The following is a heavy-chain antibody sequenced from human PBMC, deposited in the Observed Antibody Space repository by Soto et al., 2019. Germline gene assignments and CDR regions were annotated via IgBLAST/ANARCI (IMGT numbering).Heavy chain of an antibody. CDR3: AREGAPYYYDSSGLDY. CDR2: IWYDGSNK. V-gene: IGHV3-33*01. D-gene: IGHD3-22*01. Sequence: GGSLRLSCAASGFTFSSYGMHWVRQAPGKGLEWVAVIWYDGSNKYYADSVKGRFTISRDNSKNTLYLQMNSLRAEDTAVYYCAREGAPYYYDSSGLDYWGQGTLVTVSS. J-gene: IGHJ4*02. CDR1: GFTFSSYG.